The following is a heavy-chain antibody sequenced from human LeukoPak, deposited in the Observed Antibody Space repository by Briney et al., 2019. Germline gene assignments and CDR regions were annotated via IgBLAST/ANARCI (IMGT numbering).Heavy chain of an antibody. D-gene: IGHD3-22*01. CDR1: GGSISSYY. CDR2: MYSSGST. Sequence: SETLSLTCTVSGGSISSYYWSWIRQPPGKGLEWIGYMYSSGSTNYNPSLKSRVTISADTSKNQFSLKLSSVTAADTAVYYCARDRGGYYDSSGLPVVYFDYWGQGTLVTVSS. CDR3: ARDRGGYYDSSGLPVVYFDY. J-gene: IGHJ4*02. V-gene: IGHV4-59*01.